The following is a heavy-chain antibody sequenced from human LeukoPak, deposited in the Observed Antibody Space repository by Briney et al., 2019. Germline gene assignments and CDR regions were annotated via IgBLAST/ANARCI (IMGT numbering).Heavy chain of an antibody. CDR1: GFTFSSYA. Sequence: GGSLRLSCAASGFTFSSYAMNWVRQAPGKGLEWVSGIGYTGDSTFYADSVKGRFTVSRDSSKNTLFLHMNSLRAGDTALYYCAKSPTVDAAFDIWGQGTMVTVSS. V-gene: IGHV3-23*01. CDR2: IGYTGDST. D-gene: IGHD4-23*01. CDR3: AKSPTVDAAFDI. J-gene: IGHJ3*02.